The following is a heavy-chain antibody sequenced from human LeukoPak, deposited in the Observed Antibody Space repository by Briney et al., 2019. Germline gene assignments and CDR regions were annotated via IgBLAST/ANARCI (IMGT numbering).Heavy chain of an antibody. CDR1: GGSFSGSY. Sequence: SETLSLTCAVSGGSFSGSYWSWIRQPPGKGLEWIGEINHSGSTNYNPSLKSRVTISVDTSKNQFSLKLSSVTAADTAVYYCAARDSSGYYPLDYYYYGMDVWGQGTTVTVSS. V-gene: IGHV4-34*01. D-gene: IGHD3-22*01. J-gene: IGHJ6*02. CDR3: AARDSSGYYPLDYYYYGMDV. CDR2: INHSGST.